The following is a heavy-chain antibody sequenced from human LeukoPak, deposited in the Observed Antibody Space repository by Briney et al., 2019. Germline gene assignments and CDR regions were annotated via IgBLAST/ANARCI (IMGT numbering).Heavy chain of an antibody. D-gene: IGHD3-22*01. CDR1: GFTFDDYA. Sequence: GGSLRLSCAASGFTFDDYAMHWVRQAPGKGLEWVSLISWDGGSTYYADSVKGRFTISRDNSKNSLYLQMNSLRAEDTALYYCAKEQGYDSSGYVPDWGQGTLVTVSS. CDR3: AKEQGYDSSGYVPD. J-gene: IGHJ4*02. CDR2: ISWDGGST. V-gene: IGHV3-43D*04.